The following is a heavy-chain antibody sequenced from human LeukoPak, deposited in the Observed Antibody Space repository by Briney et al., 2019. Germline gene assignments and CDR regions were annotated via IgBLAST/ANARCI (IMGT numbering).Heavy chain of an antibody. CDR1: GFTFSSYS. Sequence: GGSLRLSCAASGFTFSSYSMNWVRQAPGKGLEWVSSISSSSSYIYYADSVKGRFTISRDNAKNSLYLQMNSLRAEDTAVYYCASELGDDYGDYVLVDYWGQGTLVTVSS. D-gene: IGHD4-17*01. CDR3: ASELGDDYGDYVLVDY. J-gene: IGHJ4*02. V-gene: IGHV3-21*01. CDR2: ISSSSSYI.